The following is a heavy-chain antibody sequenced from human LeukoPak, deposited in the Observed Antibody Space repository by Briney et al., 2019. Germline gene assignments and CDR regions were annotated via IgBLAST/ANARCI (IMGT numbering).Heavy chain of an antibody. V-gene: IGHV4-59*01. Sequence: SETLSLTCTVSGGSISSYYWSWIRQPPGKGLEWIGYIYYSGSTNYNPSLKSRVTISVDTSKNQFSLKLSSVTAADTAVYYCARERPLDSSGGDYAFDIWGQGTMVTVSS. CDR1: GGSISSYY. J-gene: IGHJ3*02. CDR2: IYYSGST. CDR3: ARERPLDSSGGDYAFDI. D-gene: IGHD6-19*01.